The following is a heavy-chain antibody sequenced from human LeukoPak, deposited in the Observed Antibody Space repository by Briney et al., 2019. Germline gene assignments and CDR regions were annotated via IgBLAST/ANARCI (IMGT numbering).Heavy chain of an antibody. CDR2: IHYSGST. V-gene: IGHV4-59*01. CDR1: GGSISSYY. J-gene: IGHJ4*02. CDR3: ATITLRSPVDY. D-gene: IGHD3-16*01. Sequence: SETLSLTCTVSGGSISSYYWSWIRQPPGKGLEWIAHIHYSGSTNYNSSLKSRVTTSVDTSKNQISLKLSSLTAADTAVYYCATITLRSPVDYWGQGTLVTVSS.